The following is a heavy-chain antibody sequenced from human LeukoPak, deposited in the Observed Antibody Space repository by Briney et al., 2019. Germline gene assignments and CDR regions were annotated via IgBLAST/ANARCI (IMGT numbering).Heavy chain of an antibody. D-gene: IGHD3-22*01. CDR1: GITLSNYG. Sequence: GGSLRLSCAVSGITLSNYGMSWVRQAPGKGLEWVAGISGCGGRTTYGDSVKGRFTISRDNPKNTLYLQMNSLRAEDTAVYFCAKRGVVIRVILVGFHKEAFYFDSWGQGALVTVSS. J-gene: IGHJ4*02. V-gene: IGHV3-23*01. CDR2: ISGCGGRT. CDR3: AKRGVVIRVILVGFHKEAFYFDS.